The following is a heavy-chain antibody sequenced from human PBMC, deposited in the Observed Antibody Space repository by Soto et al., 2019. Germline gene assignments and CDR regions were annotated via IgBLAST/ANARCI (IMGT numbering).Heavy chain of an antibody. CDR3: ARGGHVVVVTAALDF. CDR2: VNPSGGHT. Sequence: QVQLVQSGAEVKKPGASVKVSCKASGDTFTDYYIHWVRQAPGQGLEWMGTVNPSGGHTTYAQHFLGRMTMTRDTSTSTLYMELTSMTSEDTAVYYCARGGHVVVVTAALDFWGQGTLVTVSS. V-gene: IGHV1-46*01. CDR1: GDTFTDYY. D-gene: IGHD2-21*02. J-gene: IGHJ4*02.